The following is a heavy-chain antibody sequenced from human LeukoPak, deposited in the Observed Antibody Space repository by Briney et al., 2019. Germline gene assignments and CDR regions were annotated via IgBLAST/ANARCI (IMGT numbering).Heavy chain of an antibody. CDR2: ISSSGSTI. Sequence: GGSLRLSCAASGFTFSSYEMNWVRQAPGKGLEWVSYISSSGSTIYYADSVKGRFTISRDNAKNSLYLQMNSLRAEDTAVYYCARGHGDYGYYFDYWGQGTLVTVSS. D-gene: IGHD4-17*01. J-gene: IGHJ4*02. V-gene: IGHV3-48*03. CDR1: GFTFSSYE. CDR3: ARGHGDYGYYFDY.